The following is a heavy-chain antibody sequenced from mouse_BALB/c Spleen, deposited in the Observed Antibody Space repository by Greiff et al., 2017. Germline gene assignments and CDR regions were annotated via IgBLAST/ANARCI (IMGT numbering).Heavy chain of an antibody. CDR3: ARDGNYLDY. J-gene: IGHJ4*01. CDR1: GYSFTGYY. Sequence: VHVKQSGPELVKPGASVKISCKASGYSFTGYYMHWVKQSHVKSLEWIGRINPYNGATSYNQNFKDKASLTVDKSSSTAYMELHSLTSEDSAVYYCARDGNYLDYWGQGTSVTVSS. CDR2: INPYNGAT. D-gene: IGHD2-1*01. V-gene: IGHV1-31*01.